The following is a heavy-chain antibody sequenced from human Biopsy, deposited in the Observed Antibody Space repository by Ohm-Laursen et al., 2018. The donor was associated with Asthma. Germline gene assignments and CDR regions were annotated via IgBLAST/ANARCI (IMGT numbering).Heavy chain of an antibody. J-gene: IGHJ6*02. Sequence: SVKVSCKTSGYTFNSAGITWVRQAPGQGLEWMGWISGYNGNTKVAQKLQDRVTMITDTSTSTAYMELRSLRSDDTAVYFCARAVDYSHYYGIDVWGQGTTVTVS. D-gene: IGHD3-10*01. CDR1: GYTFNSAG. CDR2: ISGYNGNT. V-gene: IGHV1-18*01. CDR3: ARAVDYSHYYGIDV.